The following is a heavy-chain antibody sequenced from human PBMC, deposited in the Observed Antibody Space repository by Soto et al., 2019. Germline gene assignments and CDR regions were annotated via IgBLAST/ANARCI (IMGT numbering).Heavy chain of an antibody. CDR2: INAGNGNT. J-gene: IGHJ4*02. V-gene: IGHV1-3*01. D-gene: IGHD6-19*01. CDR3: ARLAVAGTFDY. Sequence: ASVKVSCKASGYTFTSYAIHWVRQAPGQRLEWMGWINAGNGNTKYSQKFQGRVTITRDTSASTAYMELSSLRSEDTAVYYCARLAVAGTFDYWGQGTLVTVSS. CDR1: GYTFTSYA.